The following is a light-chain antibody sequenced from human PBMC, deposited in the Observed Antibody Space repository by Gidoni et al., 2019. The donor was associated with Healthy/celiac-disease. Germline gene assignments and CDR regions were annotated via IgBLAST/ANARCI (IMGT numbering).Light chain of an antibody. CDR1: SSDVGSYNL. CDR2: EGS. Sequence: QSALTPPASVSGSPGQSITISCTGTSSDVGSYNLVSWYQQHPGKAPKRMIYEGSKRPSGVSNRFSGAKSGNTASLTVSGLQAEDEADYYCCSYAGSSTVVFGGGTKLTVV. CDR3: CSYAGSSTVV. V-gene: IGLV2-23*01. J-gene: IGLJ2*01.